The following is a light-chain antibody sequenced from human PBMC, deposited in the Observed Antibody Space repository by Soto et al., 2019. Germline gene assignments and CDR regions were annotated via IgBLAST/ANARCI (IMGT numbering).Light chain of an antibody. CDR2: GAS. Sequence: EILLTQSPGTLSLSPGERVILSCRASQSVSSRYLAWYQQKPGQAPRLLIYGASTRATGIPDRFSGSGSGTDFILTISRLEPEDFAVYYCQQYGSSPPVTFGPGTKVDIK. CDR3: QQYGSSPPVT. V-gene: IGKV3-20*01. CDR1: QSVSSRY. J-gene: IGKJ3*01.